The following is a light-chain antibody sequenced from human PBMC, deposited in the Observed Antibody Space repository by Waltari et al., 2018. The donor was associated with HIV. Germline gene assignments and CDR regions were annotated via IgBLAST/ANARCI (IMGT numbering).Light chain of an antibody. CDR3: QSYDSSLSGLL. CDR1: SSNLGAGFD. V-gene: IGLV1-40*01. Sequence: QSVLTQPPSVFGAPGQRVTISCTGSSSNLGAGFDVHWYQQLPGTAPKHLLYGNTNRPAGVPDRCSGSKSGASASLAIPGLQAEDEADYYCQSYDSSLSGLLFGGGTKLTVL. J-gene: IGLJ2*01. CDR2: GNT.